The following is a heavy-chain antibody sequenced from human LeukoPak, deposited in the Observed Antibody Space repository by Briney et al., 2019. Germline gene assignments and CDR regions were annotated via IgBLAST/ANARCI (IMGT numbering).Heavy chain of an antibody. Sequence: GGSLRLSCAASGFTFSSYAMSWVRQAPGKGLEWVSAISGRGGSTYYADSVKGRFTISRDNSKNTLYLQMNSLRAEDTAVYYCAKGLDIGVVTAPPIDYWGQGTLVTVSS. CDR2: ISGRGGST. CDR3: AKGLDIGVVTAPPIDY. CDR1: GFTFSSYA. D-gene: IGHD2-21*02. J-gene: IGHJ4*02. V-gene: IGHV3-23*01.